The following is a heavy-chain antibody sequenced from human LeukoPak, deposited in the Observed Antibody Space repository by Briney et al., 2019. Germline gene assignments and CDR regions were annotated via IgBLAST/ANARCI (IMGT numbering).Heavy chain of an antibody. CDR2: ISYDGSNK. CDR3: TKARSGSSNWALQIFEY. J-gene: IGHJ4*02. CDR1: GFTFSSYG. Sequence: QPGRSLRLSCAASGFTFSSYGMHWVRQAPGKGLEWVAVISYDGSNKYYADSVKGRFTISRDNSKNTLYLQMNSLRAEDTAVYYCTKARSGSSNWALQIFEYWGQGVLVTVSS. V-gene: IGHV3-30*18. D-gene: IGHD4-11*01.